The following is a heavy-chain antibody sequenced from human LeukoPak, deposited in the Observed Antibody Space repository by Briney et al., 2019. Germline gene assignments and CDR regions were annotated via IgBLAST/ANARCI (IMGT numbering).Heavy chain of an antibody. V-gene: IGHV3-66*01. CDR3: ARDSFLTY. CDR1: GFTVSSNY. Sequence: GGSLRLSCAASGFTVSSNYMNWVRQAPGMGLEWVSIIYNDGTTYYADSVRGRFTISRDDSKNTIYLQMNSLRAEDTAIYYCARDSFLTYWGQGTLVTVSS. J-gene: IGHJ4*02. D-gene: IGHD3-16*02. CDR2: IYNDGTT.